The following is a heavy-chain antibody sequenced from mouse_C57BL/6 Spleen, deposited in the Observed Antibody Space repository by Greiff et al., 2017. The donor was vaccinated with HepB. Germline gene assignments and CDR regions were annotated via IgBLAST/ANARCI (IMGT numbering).Heavy chain of an antibody. CDR2: IYPGDGDT. J-gene: IGHJ3*01. D-gene: IGHD2-1*01. V-gene: IGHV1-80*01. CDR3: ARDGNYEVPFWFAY. Sequence: QVQLQQSGAELVKPGASVKISCKASGYAFSSYWMNWVKQRPGKGLEWIGQIYPGDGDTNYNGKFKGKATLTADKSSSTAYMQLSSLTAEDSAVYFCARDGNYEVPFWFAYWGQGTLVTVSA. CDR1: GYAFSSYW.